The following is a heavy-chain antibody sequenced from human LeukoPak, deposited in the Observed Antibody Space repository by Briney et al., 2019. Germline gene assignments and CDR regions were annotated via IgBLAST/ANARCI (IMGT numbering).Heavy chain of an antibody. Sequence: GGSLRLSCAASGFTFSSCAMSWVRQAPGKGLEWVSAISGSGGSTYYADSVKGRFTISRDNSKNTLYLQMNSLRAEDSAVYYCTRDRAGTQSWVEFDLWGQGTLVTVSS. CDR1: GFTFSSCA. CDR2: ISGSGGST. J-gene: IGHJ5*02. D-gene: IGHD3-10*01. V-gene: IGHV3-23*01. CDR3: TRDRAGTQSWVEFDL.